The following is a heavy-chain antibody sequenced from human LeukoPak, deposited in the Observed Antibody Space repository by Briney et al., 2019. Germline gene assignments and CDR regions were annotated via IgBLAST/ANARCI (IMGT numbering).Heavy chain of an antibody. CDR3: ARELADSSGYYYPPGGFDY. CDR1: GFTFSNYW. CDR2: IKQDGNEK. V-gene: IGHV3-7*03. D-gene: IGHD3-22*01. J-gene: IGHJ4*02. Sequence: PGGSLRLSCAASGFTFSNYWMSWVRQAPGKGLEWVASIKQDGNEKYYVDSVKGRFTISRDNAKNSLYLQMNSLRAEDTAVYYCARELADSSGYYYPPGGFDYWGQGTLVTVSS.